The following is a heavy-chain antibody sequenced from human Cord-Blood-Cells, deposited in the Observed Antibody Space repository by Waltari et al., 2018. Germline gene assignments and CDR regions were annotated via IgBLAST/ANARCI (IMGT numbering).Heavy chain of an antibody. J-gene: IGHJ1*01. CDR3: ARGYYDILTGYLEYFQH. D-gene: IGHD3-9*01. Sequence: EVQLVESGGGLVQPGGSLRLSCAASGFTFSSYWMSWVRQAPGKGLEWVANIKQDGREKYYVDSVKGRFTISRDNAKNSLYLQMNSLRAEDTAVYYCARGYYDILTGYLEYFQHWGQGTLVTVSS. V-gene: IGHV3-7*01. CDR1: GFTFSSYW. CDR2: IKQDGREK.